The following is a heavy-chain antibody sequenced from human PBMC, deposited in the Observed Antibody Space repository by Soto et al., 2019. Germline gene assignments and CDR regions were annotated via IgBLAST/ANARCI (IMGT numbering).Heavy chain of an antibody. Sequence: SETLSLTCTVSGGSISSSSYYWGWIRQPPGKGLEWIGSIYYSGNTYYNPSLKSRVTMFVDTSKNQFSLKLSSVAAADTAVYHCAGHLYLLTGLKWFDPWGQGILVTVSS. CDR1: GGSISSSSYY. J-gene: IGHJ5*02. V-gene: IGHV4-39*01. CDR2: IYYSGNT. CDR3: AGHLYLLTGLKWFDP. D-gene: IGHD3-9*01.